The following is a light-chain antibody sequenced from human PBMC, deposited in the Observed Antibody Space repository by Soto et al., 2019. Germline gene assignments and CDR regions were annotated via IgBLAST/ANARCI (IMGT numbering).Light chain of an antibody. CDR2: EVS. J-gene: IGLJ1*01. Sequence: HSVLTQPPSASGSPGESVTISCTGTSSDVGGYNYVSWYQQHPGKAPKLMIYEVSKRPSGVPDRFSGSKSGNTASLTVPGLQAEDEADYYCSSYAGSNNLGVFGTGTKVTVL. V-gene: IGLV2-8*01. CDR3: SSYAGSNNLGV. CDR1: SSDVGGYNY.